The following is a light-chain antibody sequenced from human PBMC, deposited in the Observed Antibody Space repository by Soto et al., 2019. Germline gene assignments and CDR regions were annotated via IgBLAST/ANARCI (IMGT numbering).Light chain of an antibody. CDR1: RSISTY. J-gene: IGKJ4*02. CDR2: EAL. Sequence: ETVLTQSPATLSLSPGERATLSCRASRSISTYLAWYQQKPGQAPRLLIYEALNRATGIPARFSGSGSGTDFTLNISSLEPEDFEVYYCQQRNDWPLTFGGGNKLEI. V-gene: IGKV3-11*01. CDR3: QQRNDWPLT.